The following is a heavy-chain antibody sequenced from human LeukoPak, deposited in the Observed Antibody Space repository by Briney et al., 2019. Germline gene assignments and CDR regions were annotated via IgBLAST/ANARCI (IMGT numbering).Heavy chain of an antibody. CDR2: IYTSGST. CDR3: ARLHQASGNRRNYYYYYYMDV. CDR1: GGSISSYY. V-gene: IGHV4-4*09. Sequence: SETLSLTCTVSGGSISSYYWSWIRQPPGKGLEWIGYIYTSGSTNYNPSLKSRVTVSVDTSKNQFSLKLSSVTAADTAVYYCARLHQASGNRRNYYYYYYMDVWGKGTTVTVSS. J-gene: IGHJ6*03. D-gene: IGHD5-12*01.